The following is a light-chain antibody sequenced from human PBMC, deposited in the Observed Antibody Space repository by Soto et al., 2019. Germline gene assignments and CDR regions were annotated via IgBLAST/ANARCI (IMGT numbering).Light chain of an antibody. CDR2: DAS. CDR3: QQRSNWPIFT. Sequence: EVVLTQSPATLSLSPGERATLSCRASQSVRNYLAWYQQKPGQAPRLLIYDASSRATGIPARFSGSGSGTDFTLTISSLEPEDFAVYYCQQRSNWPIFTFGQGTKLEIK. V-gene: IGKV3-11*01. CDR1: QSVRNY. J-gene: IGKJ2*01.